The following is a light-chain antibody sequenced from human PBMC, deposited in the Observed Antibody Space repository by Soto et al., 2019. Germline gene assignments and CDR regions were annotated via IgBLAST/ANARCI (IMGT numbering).Light chain of an antibody. CDR1: QVIGRS. Sequence: DLQMTQSPSSVSASVGDRVTITCRASQVIGRSLAWYQQKPGKAPNLLIYAAASLQSGVATRFSATFSGTEFTLTINNLQPEDVATYFCQQGNSFPLTFGPGTRVDIK. CDR3: QQGNSFPLT. CDR2: AAA. J-gene: IGKJ3*01. V-gene: IGKV1-12*01.